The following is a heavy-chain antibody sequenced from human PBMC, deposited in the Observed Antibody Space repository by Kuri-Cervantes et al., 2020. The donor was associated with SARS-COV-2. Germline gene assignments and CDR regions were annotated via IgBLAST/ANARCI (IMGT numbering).Heavy chain of an antibody. CDR3: ARIGPGLYFDY. Sequence: GGSLRLSCAASGFTFSSYGMNWVRQAPGKGLEWVANIKQDGSEKYYVDSVKGRFTISRDNAKNSLYLQMNSLRAEDTAVYYCARIGPGLYFDYWGQGTLVTVSS. CDR2: IKQDGSEK. J-gene: IGHJ4*02. V-gene: IGHV3-7*01. CDR1: GFTFSSYG.